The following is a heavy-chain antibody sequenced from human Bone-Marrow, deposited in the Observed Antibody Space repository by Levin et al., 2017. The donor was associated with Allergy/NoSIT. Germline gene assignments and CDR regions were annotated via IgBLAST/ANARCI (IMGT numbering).Heavy chain of an antibody. V-gene: IGHV3-11*03. CDR1: GFTFGDYY. D-gene: IGHD3-10*01. CDR2: ISGSGSDK. CDR3: ARGWEFLYLSDAFDV. J-gene: IGHJ3*01. Sequence: PGESLKISCTASGFTFGDYYMTWVRLAPGKGLEYISYISGSGSDKNYADSVQGRFAISRDNAKNSVFLQMNSLRAEDTAVYFCARGWEFLYLSDAFDVWGQGTMVTVSS.